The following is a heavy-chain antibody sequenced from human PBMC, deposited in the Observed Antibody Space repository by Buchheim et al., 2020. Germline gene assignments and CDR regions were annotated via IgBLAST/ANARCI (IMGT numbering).Heavy chain of an antibody. Sequence: QVSLRESGPAQVRTTETLTLTCTVSGLSLRNIGVSVSWIRQPPGKPLQWLARIDWDDGNYYNTSLETRLTVSKRTSKKQVVLTLTNVDPADTATYYCARENDYNALDSWGQGTL. CDR2: IDWDDGN. CDR1: GLSLRNIGVS. V-gene: IGHV2-70*15. CDR3: ARENDYNALDS. J-gene: IGHJ4*02. D-gene: IGHD5-24*01.